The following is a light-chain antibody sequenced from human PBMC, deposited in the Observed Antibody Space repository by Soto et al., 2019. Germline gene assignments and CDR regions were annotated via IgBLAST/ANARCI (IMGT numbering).Light chain of an antibody. J-gene: IGKJ1*01. Sequence: IQMTQSLSTLSGSVGDRVTITCRASKTIGCWLAWYPQEPGKAPKFLIYKASTLKSGVPSRFSGSGSGTEFTLTISSLQPDDFATYYCQHDNSYSEAFGQGTKVELK. V-gene: IGKV1-5*03. CDR3: QHDNSYSEA. CDR2: KAS. CDR1: KTIGCW.